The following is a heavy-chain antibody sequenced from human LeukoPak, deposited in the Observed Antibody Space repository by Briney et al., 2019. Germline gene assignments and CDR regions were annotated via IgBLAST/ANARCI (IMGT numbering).Heavy chain of an antibody. CDR3: ARAGSHSSGLDY. J-gene: IGHJ4*02. CDR2: ISISVGFI. CDR1: GFTFSTYS. D-gene: IGHD6-19*01. V-gene: IGHV3-21*01. Sequence: GGSLRLSRAASGFTFSTYSMNWVRQAPGKGLEWVSSISISVGFISYADSVKGRFTISRDNAKNSLYLQMNSLRVEDTAVYYCARAGSHSSGLDYWGREPWSPSPQ.